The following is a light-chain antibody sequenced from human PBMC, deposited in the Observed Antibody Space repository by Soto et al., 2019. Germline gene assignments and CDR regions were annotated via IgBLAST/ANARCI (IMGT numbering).Light chain of an antibody. V-gene: IGKV3-20*01. CDR3: HQYGSSPYT. CDR2: GAS. J-gene: IGKJ4*01. CDR1: QTVSNNY. Sequence: EIVLTQSPGTLSLSPGEGATLSCRASQTVSNNYLAWFQQRPGQAPRRLIYGASNRATGIPDRFSGSGSGTDFTLTISRLEPEDGAMYYCHQYGSSPYTFGGGTNVEI.